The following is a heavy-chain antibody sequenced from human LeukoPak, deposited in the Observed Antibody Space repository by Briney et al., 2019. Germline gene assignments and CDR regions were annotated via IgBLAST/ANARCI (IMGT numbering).Heavy chain of an antibody. Sequence: QPGGSLRLSCAASGFTFSSYAMSWVRQAPGKGLEWVSSISGSGDTTYYTDSVKGRFTISRDNSKNTLYLQMNSLRAEDTAVYYCAKSISRITIFGVLIRGFDYWGQGTLVTVSS. CDR2: ISGSGDTT. CDR3: AKSISRITIFGVLIRGFDY. D-gene: IGHD3-3*01. CDR1: GFTFSSYA. J-gene: IGHJ4*02. V-gene: IGHV3-23*01.